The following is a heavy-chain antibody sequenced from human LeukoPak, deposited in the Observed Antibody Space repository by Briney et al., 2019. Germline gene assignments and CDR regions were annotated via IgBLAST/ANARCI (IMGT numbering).Heavy chain of an antibody. CDR1: GGSIRSYY. Sequence: NPSETLSLTCTVSGGSIRSYYWSWIRQPAEKGLEWIGRIYSSGSTNYNPSLKSRVTMSVDTSKNQFSLKLSSVTAADTAVYYGARAPEFSSGWLLDYWGQGTLVTVSS. CDR3: ARAPEFSSGWLLDY. J-gene: IGHJ4*02. D-gene: IGHD6-19*01. CDR2: IYSSGST. V-gene: IGHV4-4*07.